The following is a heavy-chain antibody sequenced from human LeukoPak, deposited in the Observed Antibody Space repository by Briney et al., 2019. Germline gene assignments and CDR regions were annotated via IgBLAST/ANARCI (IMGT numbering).Heavy chain of an antibody. J-gene: IGHJ4*02. CDR1: GGSISNYY. Sequence: SETPSLTCTVSGGSISNYYWSWIRLPPGKGLEWIGYIYYSGSTNYNPSLKSRVTISVDTSKNQFSLKLSSVTAADTAVYYCARSGTVGAMPVWGQETLVTVSS. D-gene: IGHD1-26*01. CDR2: IYYSGST. V-gene: IGHV4-59*08. CDR3: ARSGTVGAMPV.